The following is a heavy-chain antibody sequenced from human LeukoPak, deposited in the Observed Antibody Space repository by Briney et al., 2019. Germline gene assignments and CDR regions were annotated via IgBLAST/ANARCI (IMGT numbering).Heavy chain of an antibody. Sequence: PGGSLRLSCAASGFTFSSYSMNWVRQAPGKGLEWVSSISSSSSYIYYADSVKGRFTISRDNAKNSLYLQMNSLRAEDTAVYYCAKAGPRGYYYGSGRWYYFDYWGQGTLVTVSS. D-gene: IGHD3-10*01. CDR3: AKAGPRGYYYGSGRWYYFDY. CDR2: ISSSSSYI. J-gene: IGHJ4*02. CDR1: GFTFSSYS. V-gene: IGHV3-21*04.